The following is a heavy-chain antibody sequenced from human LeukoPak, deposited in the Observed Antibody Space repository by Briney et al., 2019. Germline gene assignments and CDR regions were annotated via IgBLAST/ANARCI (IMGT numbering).Heavy chain of an antibody. CDR3: ARGDILIGYYGLVDY. D-gene: IGHD3-9*01. CDR1: GFTFSSYW. Sequence: GSLRLSCAASGFTFSSYWMHWVRQAPGKGLVWVSRINSDGSSTSYADSVKGRFTISRDNAKNTLYLQMNSLRAEDTAVYYCARGDILIGYYGLVDYWGQGTLVTVSP. V-gene: IGHV3-74*01. J-gene: IGHJ4*02. CDR2: INSDGSST.